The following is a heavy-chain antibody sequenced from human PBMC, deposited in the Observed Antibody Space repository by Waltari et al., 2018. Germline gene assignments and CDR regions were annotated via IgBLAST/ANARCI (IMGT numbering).Heavy chain of an antibody. D-gene: IGHD3-10*01. Sequence: QVQLQESGPGLVKPSETLSLTCTVSGGSLSSYYWSWIRQPPGKGLEWIGYIYYSGSTNYNPSLKSRVTISVDTSKNQFSLKLSSVTAADTAVYYCARGQDYYGSGSFDYWGQGTLVTVSS. J-gene: IGHJ4*02. CDR3: ARGQDYYGSGSFDY. V-gene: IGHV4-59*01. CDR1: GGSLSSYY. CDR2: IYYSGST.